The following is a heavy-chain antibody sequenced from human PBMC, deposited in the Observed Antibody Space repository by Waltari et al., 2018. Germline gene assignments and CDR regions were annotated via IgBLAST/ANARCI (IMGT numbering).Heavy chain of an antibody. CDR2: INPNSGGT. D-gene: IGHD3-16*01. J-gene: IGHJ4*02. CDR3: ARDAPLGVTPGY. Sequence: QVQLVQSGAEVKKPGASVKVSCKASGYTFTGYYMHWVRQAPGQGLEWMGRINPNSGGTNYAPKFQGRVTMTRDTSISTAYMELSRLRSDDTAVYYCARDAPLGVTPGYWGQGTLVTVSS. CDR1: GYTFTGYY. V-gene: IGHV1-2*06.